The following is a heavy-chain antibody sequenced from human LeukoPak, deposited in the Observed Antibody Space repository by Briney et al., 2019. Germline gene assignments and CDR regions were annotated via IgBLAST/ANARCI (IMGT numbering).Heavy chain of an antibody. CDR3: ARSPITIFGVVNNNWFDP. V-gene: IGHV4-59*11. Sequence: PSETLSVTCTVSGGSISSHYWSWIRQPPGKGLEWIGYIYYSGSTNYNPSLKSRVTISVDTSKNQFSLKLSSVTAADTAVYYCARSPITIFGVVNNNWFDPWGQGTLVTVSS. J-gene: IGHJ5*02. D-gene: IGHD3-3*01. CDR1: GGSISSHY. CDR2: IYYSGST.